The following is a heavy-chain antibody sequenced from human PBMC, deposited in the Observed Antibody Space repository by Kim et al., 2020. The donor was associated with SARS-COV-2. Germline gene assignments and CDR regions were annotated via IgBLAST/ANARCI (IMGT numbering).Heavy chain of an antibody. J-gene: IGHJ4*02. Sequence: NPSRQSRVTNSADTSKNQFSLKLSSVAAADKAVYYCARSRRGGYDSDFDYWGQGTLVTVSS. V-gene: IGHV4-59*01. D-gene: IGHD5-12*01. CDR3: ARSRRGGYDSDFDY.